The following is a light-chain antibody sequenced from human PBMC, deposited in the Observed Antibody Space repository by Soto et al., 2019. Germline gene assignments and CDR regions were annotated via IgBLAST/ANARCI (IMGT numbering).Light chain of an antibody. CDR1: QSVTTR. J-gene: IGKJ5*01. CDR3: QQYGGSPIT. CDR2: GAS. Sequence: IVLTQSPGTLSFSPGERVTLSCRSSQSVTTRLAWYQHKPGQAPTLLMSGASNRASGVPVRFSGSGSGTDFTLTITRLEPEDFALYYCQQYGGSPITFGLGTRLEV. V-gene: IGKV3-20*01.